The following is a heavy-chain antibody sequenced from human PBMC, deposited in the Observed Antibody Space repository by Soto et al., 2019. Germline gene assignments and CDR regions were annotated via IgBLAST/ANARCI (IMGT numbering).Heavy chain of an antibody. CDR1: GYSFTRFW. J-gene: IGHJ5*02. Sequence: PGESLKISCKGSGYSFTRFWIGWVRQMPGKGLEWMGIIYPGDSDTRYSPSFQGQVTISADKSISTAYLQWSSLKASDTAMYYCVRREAYCSSTSCYSIWFDPWGQGTLVTVSS. CDR3: VRREAYCSSTSCYSIWFDP. CDR2: IYPGDSDT. D-gene: IGHD2-2*01. V-gene: IGHV5-51*01.